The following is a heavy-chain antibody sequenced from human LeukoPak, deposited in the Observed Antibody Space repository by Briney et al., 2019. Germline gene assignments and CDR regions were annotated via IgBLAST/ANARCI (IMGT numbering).Heavy chain of an antibody. CDR1: GGSISSSNW. V-gene: IGHV4-4*02. Sequence: SETLSLTCAVSGGSISSSNWWSWVRQPPGKGLEWIGEIYHSGSTNYNPSLKSRVTISVDTSKNQFSLKLSSVTAADTAVYYCARLYDSSGRKVDYWGQGTLVTVSS. CDR2: IYHSGST. J-gene: IGHJ4*02. D-gene: IGHD3-22*01. CDR3: ARLYDSSGRKVDY.